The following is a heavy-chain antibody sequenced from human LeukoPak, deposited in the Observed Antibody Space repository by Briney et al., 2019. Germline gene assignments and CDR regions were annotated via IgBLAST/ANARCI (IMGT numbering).Heavy chain of an antibody. V-gene: IGHV3-21*01. CDR3: ARDAVVVVPAAITMPNWFDP. Sequence: PGGSLRLSCAASGFTFSSYSMNWVRQAPGKGLEWVSSISSSSSYIYYADSVKGRFTISRDNAKNSLYLQMNSLRAEDTAVYYCARDAVVVVPAAITMPNWFDPWGQGTLVTVSS. CDR1: GFTFSSYS. D-gene: IGHD2-2*01. J-gene: IGHJ5*02. CDR2: ISSSSSYI.